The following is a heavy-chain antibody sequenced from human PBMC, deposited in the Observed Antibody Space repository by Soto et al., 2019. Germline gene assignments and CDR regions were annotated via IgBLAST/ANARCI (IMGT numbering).Heavy chain of an antibody. CDR3: AGRQKNYFYSGMDV. D-gene: IGHD2-15*01. Sequence: QVQLVESGGGVVQPGRSLTVSCAASGISISTYAMHWVRQAPGKGLEWVAVISQDGSVKYYADSVKGRFTISRDTPKNTLFLQMNSLGADDTAVYYCAGRQKNYFYSGMDVWGQGTTVTVSS. CDR2: ISQDGSVK. CDR1: GISISTYA. J-gene: IGHJ6*02. V-gene: IGHV3-30*03.